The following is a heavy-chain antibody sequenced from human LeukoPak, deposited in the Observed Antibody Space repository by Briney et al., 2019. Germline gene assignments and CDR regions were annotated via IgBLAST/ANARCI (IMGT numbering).Heavy chain of an antibody. CDR3: AKGKITMVRGSPTDF. J-gene: IGHJ4*02. Sequence: PGGSLRLSCAASEFTFSSYAMSWVRQAPGKGLAWVSAISGSGTNTYYADSVKGRFTISRDNSKNTLYLQMNSLRAEDTALYYCAKGKITMVRGSPTDFWGQGTLVTVSS. CDR2: ISGSGTNT. D-gene: IGHD3-10*01. V-gene: IGHV3-23*01. CDR1: EFTFSSYA.